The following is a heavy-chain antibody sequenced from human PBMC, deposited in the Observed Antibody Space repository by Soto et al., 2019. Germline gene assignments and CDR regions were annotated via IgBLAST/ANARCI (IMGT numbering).Heavy chain of an antibody. D-gene: IGHD4-17*01. CDR2: IYHSGST. J-gene: IGHJ4*02. CDR1: GGSISTSYW. V-gene: IGHV4-4*02. CDR3: ARGGDYLFDY. Sequence: QVQLQESGPGLVKPSGTLSLTCAVSGGSISTSYWWSWVRQPPGKGLEWIGEIYHSGSTNYSPSLKSRVTIALDKSNNQFSLKMSSVTAADTAVYYCARGGDYLFDYWGQGTLVTVSS.